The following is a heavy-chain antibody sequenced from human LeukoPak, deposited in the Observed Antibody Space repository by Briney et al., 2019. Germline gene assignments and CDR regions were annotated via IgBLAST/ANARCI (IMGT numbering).Heavy chain of an antibody. CDR1: GFTFSSCD. V-gene: IGHV3-21*01. Sequence: GGSLRLSSAASGFTFSSCDMSWVRQAPGKGLEWVSSIDTSSTYIYYADSMKGRFTISRDNAKNSLNLQMNSLTAEDTALYYCVRYFGLGLPIRHNWFDPWGQGTLVTVSS. J-gene: IGHJ5*02. CDR2: IDTSSTYI. CDR3: VRYFGLGLPIRHNWFDP. D-gene: IGHD3/OR15-3a*01.